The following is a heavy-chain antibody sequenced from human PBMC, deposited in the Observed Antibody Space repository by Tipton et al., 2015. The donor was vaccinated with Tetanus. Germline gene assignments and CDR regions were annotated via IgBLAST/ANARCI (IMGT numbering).Heavy chain of an antibody. Sequence: QVQLVQSGAEVKKPGASVKVSCKASGYTFTSYYMHWVRQAPGQGLEWMGIINPSGGSTSYAQKFQGRVTMTRDTSTSSVYMELSSLRSEDTAVYYCARARRYYDSSGRSLEGYYFDYWGQGTLVTVSS. V-gene: IGHV1-46*01. J-gene: IGHJ4*02. CDR2: INPSGGST. CDR3: ARARRYYDSSGRSLEGYYFDY. D-gene: IGHD3-22*01. CDR1: GYTFTSYY.